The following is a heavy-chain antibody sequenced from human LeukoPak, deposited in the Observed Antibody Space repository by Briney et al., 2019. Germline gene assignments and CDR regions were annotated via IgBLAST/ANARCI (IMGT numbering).Heavy chain of an antibody. CDR3: ARGWVPYGDYGVVDY. J-gene: IGHJ4*02. CDR1: GFTFSSYW. CDR2: INSDGSST. Sequence: GGSLRPSCAASGFTFSSYWMHWVRQAPGKGLVWVSRINSDGSSTSYADSVKGRFTISRDNAKNTLYLQMNSLRAEDTAVYYCARGWVPYGDYGVVDYWGQGTLVTVSS. V-gene: IGHV3-74*01. D-gene: IGHD4-17*01.